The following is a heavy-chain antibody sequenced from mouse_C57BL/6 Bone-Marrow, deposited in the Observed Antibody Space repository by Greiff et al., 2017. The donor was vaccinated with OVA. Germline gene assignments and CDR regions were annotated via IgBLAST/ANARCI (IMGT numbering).Heavy chain of an antibody. J-gene: IGHJ1*03. D-gene: IGHD1-1*01. Sequence: EVQLVDSGGGLVQSGRSLRLSCAPSGFTFSDFYMEWVRQAPGKGLEWIAASRNKANDYTTEYSASVKGRFIVSRDTSQSILYLQMNALRAEDTAIYYCARDASYGSPYWYFDVWGTGTTVTVSS. CDR2: SRNKANDYTT. CDR1: GFTFSDFY. CDR3: ARDASYGSPYWYFDV. V-gene: IGHV7-1*01.